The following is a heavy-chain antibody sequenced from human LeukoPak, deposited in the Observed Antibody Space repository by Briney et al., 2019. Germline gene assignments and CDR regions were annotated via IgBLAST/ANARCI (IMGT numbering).Heavy chain of an antibody. CDR3: AREAYYDSSGYYLY. V-gene: IGHV3-53*01. J-gene: IGHJ4*02. D-gene: IGHD3-22*01. Sequence: GGSLRLSCAASGFTVSSNYMSWVRQAPGKGLEWVSVIYSGGSTYYADSVKGRFTISRDNSKNTLYLQMNSLRAEDTAVYYCAREAYYDSSGYYLYWGQGTLVTVSS. CDR1: GFTVSSNY. CDR2: IYSGGST.